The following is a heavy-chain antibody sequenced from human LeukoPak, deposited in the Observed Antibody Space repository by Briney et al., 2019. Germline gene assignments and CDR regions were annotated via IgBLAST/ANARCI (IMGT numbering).Heavy chain of an antibody. J-gene: IGHJ4*02. Sequence: GGSLRLSCAASGFTSSSYAMSWVRQAPGKGLEWVSAISGSGGSTYYADSVKGRFTISRDNSKNTLYLQMNSLRAEDTAVYYCAKAPSYDSSGYSPRLFDYWGQGTLVTVSS. CDR2: ISGSGGST. V-gene: IGHV3-23*01. CDR3: AKAPSYDSSGYSPRLFDY. CDR1: GFTSSSYA. D-gene: IGHD3-22*01.